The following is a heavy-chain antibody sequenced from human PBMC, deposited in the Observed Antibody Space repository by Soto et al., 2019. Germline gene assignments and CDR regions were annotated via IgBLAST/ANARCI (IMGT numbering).Heavy chain of an antibody. CDR2: IYATGTT. Sequence: SETLSLTCTVSGASISGFYWSWIRRSAGRGLEWIGRIYATGTTDYNPSLKSRVMMSVDTSKKQFSLKLRSVTAADTAVYYCVRDGTKTLRDWFDPWGQGISVTVSS. CDR3: VRDGTKTLRDWFDP. CDR1: GASISGFY. V-gene: IGHV4-4*07. J-gene: IGHJ5*02. D-gene: IGHD1-1*01.